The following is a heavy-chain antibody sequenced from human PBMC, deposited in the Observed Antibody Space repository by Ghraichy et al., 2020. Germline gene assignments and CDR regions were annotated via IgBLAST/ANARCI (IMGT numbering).Heavy chain of an antibody. V-gene: IGHV4-39*01. Sequence: SETLSLTCSVSGGSISSTNNWWGWIRQPPGQGLEWLATISYSGTTYYNSSLSSPVTISIDTSRNYFYLKITSVTATDTDVYYCMRHSQRELGGGMDVWGQGTTVTVSS. D-gene: IGHD1-26*01. CDR1: GGSISSTNNW. CDR2: ISYSGTT. J-gene: IGHJ6*02. CDR3: MRHSQRELGGGMDV.